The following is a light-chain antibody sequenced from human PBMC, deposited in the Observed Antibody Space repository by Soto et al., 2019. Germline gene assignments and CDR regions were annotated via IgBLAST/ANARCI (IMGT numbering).Light chain of an antibody. CDR2: NAS. V-gene: IGKV1-33*01. CDR1: QDISSY. CDR3: QQYDDLPLT. J-gene: IGKJ4*01. Sequence: DIQMTQSPSSLSASVVDRVTITCQASQDISSYLNWYQQRPGKAPKLLIYNASNLETGVPSRFSGSGSGTHFTFTISSLQPEDIATYYCQQYDDLPLTFGGGTKV.